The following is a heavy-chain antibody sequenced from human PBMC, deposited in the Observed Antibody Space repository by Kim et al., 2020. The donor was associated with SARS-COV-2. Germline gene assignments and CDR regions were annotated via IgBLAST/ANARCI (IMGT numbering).Heavy chain of an antibody. D-gene: IGHD6-13*01. Sequence: SETLSLTCAVYGGSFSGYFWSWIRQSPGKGLEWIGEINHSGTTNYNPSLESRVTMSVDKANTQFSLKLSSVTAADTAVYYCARPAEYSSSWYKYFQHWG. J-gene: IGHJ1*01. CDR3: ARPAEYSSSWYKYFQH. CDR1: GGSFSGYF. CDR2: INHSGTT. V-gene: IGHV4-34*01.